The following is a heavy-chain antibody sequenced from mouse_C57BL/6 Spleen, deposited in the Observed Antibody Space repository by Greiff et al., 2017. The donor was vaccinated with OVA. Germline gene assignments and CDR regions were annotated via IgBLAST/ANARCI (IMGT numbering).Heavy chain of an antibody. Sequence: VQLVQSGAELLKPGASVKLSCKASGFTFSGYWIEWVKQRPGNGLEWVGEIIPGSGSTNYKENVKGRVTITTDNSKNTVYMHITSLKSEDSAMYYCARECYNDYDCPLADWGQGTLVTVSA. V-gene: IGHV1-9*01. D-gene: IGHD2-4*01. CDR1: GFTFSGYW. CDR2: IIPGSGST. J-gene: IGHJ3*01. CDR3: ARECYNDYDCPLAD.